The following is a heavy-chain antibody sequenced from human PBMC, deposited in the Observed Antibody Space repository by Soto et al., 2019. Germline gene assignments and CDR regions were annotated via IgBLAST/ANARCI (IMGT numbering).Heavy chain of an antibody. CDR1: GFTFTSSA. CDR3: AALLDFWSSPQSRFDY. CDR2: IVVGSGNT. V-gene: IGHV1-58*02. J-gene: IGHJ4*02. Sequence: GASVKVSCKASGFTFTSSAMQWVRQARGQRLEWIGWIVVGSGNTNYAQKFQERVTITRDMSTSTAYMELSSLRSEDTAVYYCAALLDFWSSPQSRFDYWGQGTLVTVSS. D-gene: IGHD3-3*01.